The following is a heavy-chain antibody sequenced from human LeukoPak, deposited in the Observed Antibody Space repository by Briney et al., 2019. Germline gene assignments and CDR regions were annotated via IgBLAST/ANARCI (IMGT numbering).Heavy chain of an antibody. D-gene: IGHD4-17*01. CDR1: GGSISSYY. V-gene: IGHV4-59*12. CDR3: ARGDLDYGDYSWYFDL. Sequence: SETLSLTCTVSGGSISSYYWSWIRQPPGKGLEWIGYIYYSGSTYYNPSLKSRVTISVDTSKNQFSLKLSSVTAADTAVYYCARGDLDYGDYSWYFDLWGRGTLVTVSS. CDR2: IYYSGST. J-gene: IGHJ2*01.